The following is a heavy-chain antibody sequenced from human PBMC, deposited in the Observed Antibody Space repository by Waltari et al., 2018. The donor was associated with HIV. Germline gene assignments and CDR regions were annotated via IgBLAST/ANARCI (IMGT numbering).Heavy chain of an antibody. Sequence: QVQLVQSGAEVKKPGASVKVSCKASGYTFTSYAMHWVRQAPGQRLEWMGWINAGNGNTKYSQKFQGRVTITRDTSASTAYMELSSLRSEDTAVYYCARDLGYGSGNGWFDPWGQGTLVTVSS. J-gene: IGHJ5*02. V-gene: IGHV1-3*01. CDR2: INAGNGNT. CDR3: ARDLGYGSGNGWFDP. D-gene: IGHD3-10*01. CDR1: GYTFTSYA.